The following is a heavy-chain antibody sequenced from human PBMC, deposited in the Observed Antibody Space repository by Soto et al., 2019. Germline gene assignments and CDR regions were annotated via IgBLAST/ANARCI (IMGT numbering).Heavy chain of an antibody. J-gene: IGHJ4*02. CDR1: GCSISSYY. CDR2: IYYSGST. V-gene: IGHV4-59*01. D-gene: IGHD5-12*01. Sequence: SETLSLTCTFSGCSISSYYWSLIRQPPGKGLEWIGYIYYSGSTNYNPSLKSRVTISVDTSKNQFSLKLSSVTAADTAVYYCARARVVATDPTAFDYWGQGTLVTVSS. CDR3: ARARVVATDPTAFDY.